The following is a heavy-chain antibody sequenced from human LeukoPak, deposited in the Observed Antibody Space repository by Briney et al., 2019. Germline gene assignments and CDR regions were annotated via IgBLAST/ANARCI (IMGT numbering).Heavy chain of an antibody. V-gene: IGHV1-18*01. D-gene: IGHD5-12*01. Sequence: ASVKVSCKASGYSFSNYGISWVRQAPGQGPEWMGWISGYNGNTNYAQKFQGRVTMTTDTSTSTAYMELRSLRSDDTAVYYCARDCGYQCLFDYWGQGTLVTVSS. CDR3: ARDCGYQCLFDY. J-gene: IGHJ4*02. CDR1: GYSFSNYG. CDR2: ISGYNGNT.